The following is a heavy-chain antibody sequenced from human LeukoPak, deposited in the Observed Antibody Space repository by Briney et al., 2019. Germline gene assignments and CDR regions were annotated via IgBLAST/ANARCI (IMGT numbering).Heavy chain of an antibody. Sequence: SETLSLTCTVSGGSISSYYRSWIRQPPGKGLEWIGYIYYSGSTNYNPSLKSRVTISVDTSKNQFSLKLSSVTAADTAVYYCARDLMVRGVSNWFDPWGQGTLVTVSS. CDR3: ARDLMVRGVSNWFDP. D-gene: IGHD3-10*01. CDR1: GGSISSYY. CDR2: IYYSGST. V-gene: IGHV4-59*01. J-gene: IGHJ5*02.